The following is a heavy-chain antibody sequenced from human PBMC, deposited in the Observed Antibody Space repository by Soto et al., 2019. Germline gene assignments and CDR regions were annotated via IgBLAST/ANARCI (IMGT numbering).Heavy chain of an antibody. J-gene: IGHJ4*01. CDR2: IIPIFRPP. Sequence: KVSCKASGGTFRSYANNWVRKAPGRGLVLVGGIIPIFRPPNYAQKFQGRVTITADESTSTAYMELTSLRSEDTAVYYCARVDSYYDSRGEYGPKPYYFDYW. V-gene: IGHV1-69*01. CDR3: ARVDSYYDSRGEYGPKPYYFDY. D-gene: IGHD3-22*01. CDR1: GGTFRSYA.